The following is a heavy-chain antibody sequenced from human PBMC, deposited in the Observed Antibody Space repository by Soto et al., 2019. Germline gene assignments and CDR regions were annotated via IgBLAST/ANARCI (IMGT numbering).Heavy chain of an antibody. CDR2: ISSSGGLT. V-gene: IGHV3-23*01. D-gene: IGHD2-15*01. CDR3: AKDFIGYCSGGTCY. CDR1: GFTFSSYA. Sequence: GGSLRLSCAASGFTFSSYAMSWVRQAPGKGLEWVSAISSSGGLTYYADSVKGRFTISRDNSKNTLYLQMNSLRAADTAVYYCAKDFIGYCSGGTCYWGQGTLVTVSS. J-gene: IGHJ4*02.